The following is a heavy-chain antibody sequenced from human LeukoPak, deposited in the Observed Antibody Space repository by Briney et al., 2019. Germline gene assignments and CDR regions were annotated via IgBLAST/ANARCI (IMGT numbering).Heavy chain of an antibody. V-gene: IGHV1-46*01. Sequence: ASVKVSCKASGYTFTNYGISWVRQAPGQGLEWMVLINPTGGSTGYAQKFQGRVTMTRDMSTSTDYMELSSLRSEDTAIYYCARDNSVGDNAWWFNPWGQGTLVTVSS. D-gene: IGHD1-26*01. CDR3: ARDNSVGDNAWWFNP. CDR2: INPTGGST. J-gene: IGHJ5*02. CDR1: GYTFTNYG.